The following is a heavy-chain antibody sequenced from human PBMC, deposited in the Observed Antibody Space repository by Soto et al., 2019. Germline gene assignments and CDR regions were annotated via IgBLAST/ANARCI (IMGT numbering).Heavy chain of an antibody. Sequence: PGESLKISCKGSGYSFTSYWIGWVRQMPGKGLEWMGIIYPGDSDTRYSPSFQGQVTISADKSISTAYLQWSSLKASDTAMYYCARHSSLPQGSIAVAGTRRGYGMDVWGQGTTVTVSS. CDR2: IYPGDSDT. CDR1: GYSFTSYW. V-gene: IGHV5-51*01. J-gene: IGHJ6*02. D-gene: IGHD6-19*01. CDR3: ARHSSLPQGSIAVAGTRRGYGMDV.